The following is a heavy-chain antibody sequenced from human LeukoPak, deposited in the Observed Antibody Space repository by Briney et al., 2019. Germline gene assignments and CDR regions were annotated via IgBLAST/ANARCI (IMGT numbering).Heavy chain of an antibody. J-gene: IGHJ5*02. CDR3: ANLFTGRNWFDP. V-gene: IGHV1-69*05. D-gene: IGHD1-14*01. Sequence: SVKVSCKASGGTFSSYAISWVRQAPGQGLEWMGGIIPIFGTANYAQKFQGRVTITTDESTSTAYMELSSLRSEDTAVYYCANLFTGRNWFDPWGQGTLVTVSS. CDR2: IIPIFGTA. CDR1: GGTFSSYA.